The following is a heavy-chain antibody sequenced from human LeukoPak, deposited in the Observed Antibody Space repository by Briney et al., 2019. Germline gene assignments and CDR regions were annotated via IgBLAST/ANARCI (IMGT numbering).Heavy chain of an antibody. D-gene: IGHD1-26*01. CDR1: GGTFSSYA. CDR3: ASMSVGATDHYYYYGMDV. Sequence: SVKVSCKASGGTFSSYAISWVRQAPGQGLEWMGRIIPILGIANYAQKFQGRVTITVDKSTSTAYMELSSLRSEDTAVYYCASMSVGATDHYYYYGMDVWGQGTTVTVSS. V-gene: IGHV1-69*04. CDR2: IIPILGIA. J-gene: IGHJ6*02.